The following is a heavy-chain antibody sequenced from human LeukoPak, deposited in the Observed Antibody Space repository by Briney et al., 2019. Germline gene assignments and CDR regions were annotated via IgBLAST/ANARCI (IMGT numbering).Heavy chain of an antibody. CDR1: GGTFSSYA. J-gene: IGHJ4*02. V-gene: IGHV1-69*06. D-gene: IGHD2-2*03. CDR3: ARGMDIVVVPAATGLFDY. CDR2: IIPIFGTA. Sequence: SVKVSCKASGGTFSSYAISWVRQAPGQGLEWMGGIIPIFGTANYAQKFQGRVTITVDKSTSTAYMELSSLRSEDTAVYYCARGMDIVVVPAATGLFDYWGQGTLVTVSS.